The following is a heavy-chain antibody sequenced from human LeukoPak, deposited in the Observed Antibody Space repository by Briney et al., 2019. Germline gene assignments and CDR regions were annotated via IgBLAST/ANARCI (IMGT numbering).Heavy chain of an antibody. Sequence: PSETLSLTCTVSGGSISSSSYYWGWIRQPPGKGLEWIGSIYYSGSTYYNPSLKSRVTISVDTSKNQFSLKLSSVTAADTAVYYCARGVHNLYLDYWGQGTLVSVSS. V-gene: IGHV4-39*07. CDR3: ARGVHNLYLDY. J-gene: IGHJ4*02. CDR1: GGSISSSSYY. CDR2: IYYSGST.